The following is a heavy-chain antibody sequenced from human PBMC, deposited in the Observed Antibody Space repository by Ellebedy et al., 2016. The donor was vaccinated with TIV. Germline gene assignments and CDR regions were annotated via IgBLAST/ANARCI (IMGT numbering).Heavy chain of an antibody. J-gene: IGHJ4*02. Sequence: GGSLRLSCAASGVTFSNAWMNWVRQAPGKGLEWVGRIKSKTDGGAADYAAPGKGRFTIARDDSKNTLYLQMNSLKTEDTAVYFCTTVYRYNYDSVWGQGTLVTVSS. V-gene: IGHV3-15*01. CDR2: IKSKTDGGAA. CDR3: TTVYRYNYDSV. CDR1: GVTFSNAW. D-gene: IGHD5-18*01.